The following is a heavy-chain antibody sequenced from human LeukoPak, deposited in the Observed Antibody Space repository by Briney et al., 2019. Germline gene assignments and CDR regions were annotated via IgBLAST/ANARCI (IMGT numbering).Heavy chain of an antibody. CDR3: ARDRKKLVPAAGGMDV. V-gene: IGHV1-18*01. J-gene: IGHJ6*02. CDR1: GYTFTSYG. D-gene: IGHD2-2*01. Sequence: ASVKVSCKASGYTFTSYGISWVRQAPGQGLEWMGWISAYNGNTKYAQKLQGRVTMTTDTSTSTAYMELRSLRSDDTAVYYCARDRKKLVPAAGGMDVWGQGTTVTVSS. CDR2: ISAYNGNT.